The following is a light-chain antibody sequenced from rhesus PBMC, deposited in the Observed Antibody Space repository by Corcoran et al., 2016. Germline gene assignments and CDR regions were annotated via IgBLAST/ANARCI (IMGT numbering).Light chain of an antibody. CDR1: QGISNA. J-gene: IGKJ4*01. V-gene: IGKV1-33*02. Sequence: DIQMSQSPSSLSASVGDKVTITCRASQGISNALAWYQQKPGQAPKLLIYAASSLESGVPSRLSGSRSGTDFTLTISSLQPEDFATYYCQQGYSTLTFGGGTKVELK. CDR3: QQGYSTLT. CDR2: AAS.